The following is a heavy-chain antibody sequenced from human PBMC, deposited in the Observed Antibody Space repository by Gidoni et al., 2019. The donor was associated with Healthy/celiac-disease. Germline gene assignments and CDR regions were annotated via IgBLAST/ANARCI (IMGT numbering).Heavy chain of an antibody. D-gene: IGHD3-16*02. V-gene: IGHV4-39*01. CDR1: GGSISSSSYY. CDR2: IYYSG. Sequence: QLQLQESGPGLVKPSETLSLTCTVSGGSISSSSYYWGWIRQPPGKGLEWIGSIYYSGITISVDTSKNQFSLKLSSVTAADTAVYYCARQGYVWGSYRYFDYWGQGTLVTVSS. CDR3: ARQGYVWGSYRYFDY. J-gene: IGHJ4*02.